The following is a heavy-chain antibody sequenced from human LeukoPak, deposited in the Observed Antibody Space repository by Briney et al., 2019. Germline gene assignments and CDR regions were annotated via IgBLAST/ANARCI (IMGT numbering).Heavy chain of an antibody. Sequence: SETLSLTCAVYGGSFSGYYWSWIRQPPGKGLEWIGEINHSGSTNYNPSLKSRGTISVDTSKNQFSLKLSSETAADTAVYYCASLTTVTNRGYYGMDVWGQGTTATVSS. J-gene: IGHJ6*02. D-gene: IGHD4-17*01. V-gene: IGHV4-34*01. CDR1: GGSFSGYY. CDR2: INHSGST. CDR3: ASLTTVTNRGYYGMDV.